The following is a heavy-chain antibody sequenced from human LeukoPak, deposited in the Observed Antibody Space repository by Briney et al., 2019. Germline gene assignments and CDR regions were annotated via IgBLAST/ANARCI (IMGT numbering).Heavy chain of an antibody. CDR2: IYYSGST. V-gene: IGHV4-30-4*02. Sequence: SETLSLTCTVSGGSISSGDYYWSWIRQPSGKGLEWVGYIYYSGSTYYNPSLKSRVTISVDTSKNQFSLKLSSVTAADTAVYYCARSGSSGYYLYFDYWGQGTLVTVSS. D-gene: IGHD3-22*01. CDR1: GGSISSGDYY. J-gene: IGHJ4*02. CDR3: ARSGSSGYYLYFDY.